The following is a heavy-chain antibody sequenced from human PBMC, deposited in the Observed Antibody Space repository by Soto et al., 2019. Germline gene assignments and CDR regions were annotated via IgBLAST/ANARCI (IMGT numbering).Heavy chain of an antibody. Sequence: SVKVSCKASGGTFSSYAISWVRQAPGQGLEWMGGIIPIFGTANYAQEFQGRVTITADESTSTAYMELSSLRSEDTAVYYCARTIFGVVITYYGMDVWGQGTTVTVSS. CDR1: GGTFSSYA. D-gene: IGHD3-3*01. J-gene: IGHJ6*02. CDR3: ARTIFGVVITYYGMDV. V-gene: IGHV1-69*13. CDR2: IIPIFGTA.